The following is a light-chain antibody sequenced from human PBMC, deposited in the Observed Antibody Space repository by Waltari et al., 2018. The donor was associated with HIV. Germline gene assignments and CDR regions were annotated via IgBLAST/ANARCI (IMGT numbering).Light chain of an antibody. CDR2: SNK. CDR1: SSNIGSNT. Sequence: QSVLTQPPSASGTPGQRVTISCSGSSSNIGSNTVNWCQQLPGTAPKPLIYSNKRRPPGVPARFSGSKSCTSASLAISGLQSEDEADYYCAAWDDSLNGVVFGGGTKLTVL. J-gene: IGLJ2*01. CDR3: AAWDDSLNGVV. V-gene: IGLV1-44*01.